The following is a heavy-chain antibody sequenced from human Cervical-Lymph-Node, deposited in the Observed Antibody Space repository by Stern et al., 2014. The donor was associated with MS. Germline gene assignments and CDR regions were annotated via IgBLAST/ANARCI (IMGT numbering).Heavy chain of an antibody. D-gene: IGHD6-19*01. CDR3: AKIRPYSSGPHYFDY. Sequence: QVQLVQSGAEVKKPGASVKVSCKTSGYTFTDYYLHWVRQAPGQGLQWMGMINPTTGGSNHAQKFQGRVTLTRDTSTTTVYMELRGLTPEDTATYYCAKIRPYSSGPHYFDYWGQGTLVTVS. J-gene: IGHJ4*02. V-gene: IGHV1-46*01. CDR1: GYTFTDYY. CDR2: INPTTGGS.